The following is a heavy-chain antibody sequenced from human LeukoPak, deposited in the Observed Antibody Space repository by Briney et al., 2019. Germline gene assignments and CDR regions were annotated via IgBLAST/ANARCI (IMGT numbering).Heavy chain of an antibody. CDR3: AKDPRWSSGWRSSNGDAFDI. Sequence: PGGSLRLSCAASGFTFSSYVMSWVRQAPGKGLEWVSAISGSGGSTYYADSVKGRFTISRDNSKNTLYLQMNSLRAEDTAVYYCAKDPRWSSGWRSSNGDAFDIWGQGTMVTVSS. V-gene: IGHV3-23*01. CDR2: ISGSGGST. CDR1: GFTFSSYV. D-gene: IGHD6-19*01. J-gene: IGHJ3*02.